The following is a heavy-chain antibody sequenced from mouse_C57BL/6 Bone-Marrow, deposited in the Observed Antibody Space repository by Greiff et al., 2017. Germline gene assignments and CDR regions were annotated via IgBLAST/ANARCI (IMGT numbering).Heavy chain of an antibody. V-gene: IGHV10-1*01. CDR2: IRSKSNNYAT. D-gene: IGHD1-1*01. CDR1: GFSFNTYA. CDR3: VRQPYDGAPY. Sequence: VQLKESGGGLVQPKGSLKLSCAASGFSFNTYAMNWVRQAPGKGLEWVARIRSKSNNYATYYADSVKDRFTISRDDSESMLYLQMNNLKTEDTAMDYCVRQPYDGAPYWGQGTLVTVSA. J-gene: IGHJ3*01.